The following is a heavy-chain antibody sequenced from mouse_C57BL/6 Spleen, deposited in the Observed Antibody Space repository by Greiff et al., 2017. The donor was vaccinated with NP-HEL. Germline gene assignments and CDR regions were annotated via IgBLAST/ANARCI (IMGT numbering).Heavy chain of an antibody. CDR3: ARNDYYGSSPPIDY. J-gene: IGHJ4*01. CDR1: GFTLSDYG. Sequence: EVQGVESGGGLVKPGGSLKLSCAASGFTLSDYGMHWVRQAPEKGLEWVAYISSGSSTIYYAEPVKGRFTISRDNAKNTLCRQMTSLRSEDTAMYYFARNDYYGSSPPIDYWGQGTSVTVSS. D-gene: IGHD1-1*01. CDR2: ISSGSSTI. V-gene: IGHV5-17*01.